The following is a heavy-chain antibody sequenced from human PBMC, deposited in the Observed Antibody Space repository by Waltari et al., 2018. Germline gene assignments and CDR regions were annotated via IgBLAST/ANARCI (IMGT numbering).Heavy chain of an antibody. V-gene: IGHV3-7*01. J-gene: IGHJ5*02. D-gene: IGHD3-16*02. Sequence: DVQLVESGGGLVQPGGSLRLSCVVSGFDFSNFWMIWARQAPGKGLEWVDNIKKDGSEIHYVDSGKGRFTSSRDNAKKSVYLQMNSLRVEDTAVYFCVRVGEENSNSQYRWFDAWGQGSLVTVSS. CDR3: VRVGEENSNSQYRWFDA. CDR1: GFDFSNFW. CDR2: IKKDGSEI.